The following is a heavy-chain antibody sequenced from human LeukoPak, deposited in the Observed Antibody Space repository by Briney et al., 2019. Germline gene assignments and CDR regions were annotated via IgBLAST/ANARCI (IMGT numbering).Heavy chain of an antibody. Sequence: SVKVSCKASGGTFSSYAISWVRQAPGQGLEWMGGIIPIFGTANYAQKLQGRVTITADESTSTAYMELSSLRSEDTAVYYCAREDCSGGSCNFDYWGQGTLVTVSS. D-gene: IGHD2-15*01. J-gene: IGHJ4*02. CDR3: AREDCSGGSCNFDY. CDR2: IIPIFGTA. V-gene: IGHV1-69*13. CDR1: GGTFSSYA.